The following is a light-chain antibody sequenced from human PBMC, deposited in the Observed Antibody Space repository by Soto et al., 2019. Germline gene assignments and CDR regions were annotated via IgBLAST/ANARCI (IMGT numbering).Light chain of an antibody. CDR1: QSVGTW. Sequence: DIQMTQSPSTLSASVGDRITITCRASQSVGTWLAWYQQKPGKAPKVLIYKASSLESGVPSRFSGSGSGTEFTLTIRSLQPDDFANYYCQEYNSDWTFGQGTKVDIK. CDR2: KAS. J-gene: IGKJ1*01. CDR3: QEYNSDWT. V-gene: IGKV1-5*03.